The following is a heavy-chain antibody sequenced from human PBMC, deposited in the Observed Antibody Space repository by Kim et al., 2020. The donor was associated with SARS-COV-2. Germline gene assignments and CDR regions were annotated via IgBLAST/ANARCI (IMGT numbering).Heavy chain of an antibody. D-gene: IGHD2-8*01. CDR2: IQRDGSHK. Sequence: GGSLRLSCAASTFMFRSYLMTWVRQAPGKGLEWVANIQRDGSHKYYMDSVKGRFTISRDIAKNTLYLQMNSLRAEDTAVYYCAIVDNGVDAGCYCSMD. V-gene: IGHV3-7*03. CDR3: AIVDNGVDAGCYCSMD. CDR1: TFMFRSYL. J-gene: IGHJ6*03.